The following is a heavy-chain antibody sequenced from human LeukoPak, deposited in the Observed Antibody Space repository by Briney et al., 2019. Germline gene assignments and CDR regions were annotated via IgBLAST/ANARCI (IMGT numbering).Heavy chain of an antibody. V-gene: IGHV4-39*02. CDR2: INYSGTT. D-gene: IGHD3-10*01. Sequence: PSETLSLTCTVSSGSFSSSGYFCGWIRQSPGMGLEWIATINYSGTTYYNPSLKSRVTTSVDTSRNHFSLKLSSVTAADTAVYYCARLRGGVQLWGDWGQGALVTVSS. CDR1: SGSFSSSGYF. J-gene: IGHJ4*01. CDR3: ARLRGGVQLWGD.